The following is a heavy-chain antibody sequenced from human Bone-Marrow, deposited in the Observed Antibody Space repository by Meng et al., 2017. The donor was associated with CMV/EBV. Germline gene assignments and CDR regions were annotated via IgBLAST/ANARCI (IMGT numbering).Heavy chain of an antibody. J-gene: IGHJ6*02. CDR3: ATLRYFDWPQQNYGMDV. V-gene: IGHV1-18*01. CDR2: ISAYNGNT. CDR1: GYTFTSYG. Sequence: ASVKVSCKASGYTFTSYGISWVRQAPGQGLEWMGWISAYNGNTNYAQKLQGRVTMTTDTSTSTAYTELRSLRSDDTAVYYCATLRYFDWPQQNYGMDVWGQGTTVTVSS. D-gene: IGHD3-9*01.